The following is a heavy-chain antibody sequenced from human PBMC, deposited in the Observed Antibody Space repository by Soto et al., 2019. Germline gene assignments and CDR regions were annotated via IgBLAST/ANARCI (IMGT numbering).Heavy chain of an antibody. D-gene: IGHD3-10*01. CDR3: AGGGVRGVITRTRDYYGMDV. CDR1: GYSFTSYW. J-gene: IGHJ6*02. V-gene: IGHV5-51*01. CDR2: IYPGDSDT. Sequence: GESRKISCKGSGYSFTSYWIGWVRQMPGKGLEWMGIIYPGDSDTRYSPSFQGQVTISADKSISTAYLQWSSLKASDTAMYYCAGGGVRGVITRTRDYYGMDVWGQGPRSPSP.